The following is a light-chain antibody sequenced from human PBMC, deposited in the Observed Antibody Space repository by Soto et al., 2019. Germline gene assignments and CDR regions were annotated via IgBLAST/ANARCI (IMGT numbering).Light chain of an antibody. CDR1: SSDVGAYHY. J-gene: IGLJ3*02. Sequence: QSVLTQPPSASGSPGQSVTISCTGTSSDVGAYHYVSWYQQHPGKAPKLLIYEVTQRPSGIPDRFSASKSGNTASLTVSGLQADDEADYYCSSFAGSNNFVFGGGTKVTVL. CDR2: EVT. V-gene: IGLV2-8*01. CDR3: SSFAGSNNFV.